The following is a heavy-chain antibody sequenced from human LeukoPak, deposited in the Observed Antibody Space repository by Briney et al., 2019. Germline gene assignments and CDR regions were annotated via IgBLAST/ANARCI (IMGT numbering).Heavy chain of an antibody. D-gene: IGHD6-19*01. CDR3: ARAGGSVGWYGTIDY. Sequence: SETLSLTCTVSGGSIGSGSYYWGWIRQPAGKGLEWIGHIYSSGSTSYNPSLQSRVTISVDTSKHQFSLEVTSVTAADTAVYYCARAGGSVGWYGTIDYWGRGTLVTVSS. J-gene: IGHJ4*02. V-gene: IGHV4-61*09. CDR2: IYSSGST. CDR1: GGSIGSGSYY.